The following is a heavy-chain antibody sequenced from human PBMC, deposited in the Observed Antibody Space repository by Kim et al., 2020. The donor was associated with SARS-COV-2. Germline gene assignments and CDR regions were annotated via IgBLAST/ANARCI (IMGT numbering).Heavy chain of an antibody. Sequence: SVKVSCKASGGTFSSYAISWVRQAPGQGLEWMGGIIPIFGTANYAQKFQGRVTITADKSTSTAYMELSSLRSEDTAVYYCARDLVYYGSGRGAFDIWGQGTMVTVSS. CDR2: IIPIFGTA. D-gene: IGHD3-10*01. CDR1: GGTFSSYA. CDR3: ARDLVYYGSGRGAFDI. J-gene: IGHJ3*02. V-gene: IGHV1-69*06.